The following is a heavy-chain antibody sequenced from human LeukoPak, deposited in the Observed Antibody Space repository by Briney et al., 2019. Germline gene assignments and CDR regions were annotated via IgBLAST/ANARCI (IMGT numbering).Heavy chain of an antibody. CDR3: ARVTSRDPLHY. J-gene: IGHJ4*02. D-gene: IGHD2-21*02. CDR2: IKHDGSEK. V-gene: IGHV3-7*03. CDR1: GFTVSSNY. Sequence: GGSLRLSCAASGFTVSSNYMSWVRQAHGKGLEWLANIKHDGSEKYYVGSVKGRFTISRDNAKNSLYLQMNSLRAEDTAFYYCARVTSRDPLHYWGQGTLVTVSS.